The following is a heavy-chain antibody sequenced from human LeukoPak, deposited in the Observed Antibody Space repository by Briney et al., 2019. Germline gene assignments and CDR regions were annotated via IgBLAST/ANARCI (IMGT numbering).Heavy chain of an antibody. Sequence: PSETLSLTCTVSGGSISGSSYYWGWIRQPPGKGLEWIGSIYYSGSTYYNPSLKSRVTISVDTSKNQFSLKLSSVTAADTAVYYCARIVGASDYWGQGTLVTVS. J-gene: IGHJ4*02. CDR3: ARIVGASDY. V-gene: IGHV4-39*01. D-gene: IGHD1-26*01. CDR1: GGSISGSSYY. CDR2: IYYSGST.